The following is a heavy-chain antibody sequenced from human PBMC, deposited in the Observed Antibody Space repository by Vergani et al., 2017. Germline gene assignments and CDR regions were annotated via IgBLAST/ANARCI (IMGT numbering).Heavy chain of an antibody. V-gene: IGHV3-48*03. CDR2: ISSSGSTI. CDR1: GFTFSSYE. J-gene: IGHJ6*02. D-gene: IGHD5-18*01. CDR3: AREGGDTAMVTDYYYYGMDV. Sequence: EVQLVESGGGLVQPGGSLRLSCAASGFTFSSYEMNWVRQAPGKGLEWVSYISSSGSTIYYADSVKGRFTISGDNAKNSLYLQMNSLRAEDTAVYYCAREGGDTAMVTDYYYYGMDVWGQGTTVTVSS.